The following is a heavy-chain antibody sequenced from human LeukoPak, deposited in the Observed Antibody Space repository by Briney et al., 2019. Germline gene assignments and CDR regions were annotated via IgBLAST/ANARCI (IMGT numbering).Heavy chain of an antibody. D-gene: IGHD3-22*01. V-gene: IGHV3-7*01. CDR2: IKQDGSDK. CDR1: GITFGIYW. Sequence: AGGSLRLSCAASGITFGIYWMSWVRQAPGKGLEWVANIKQDGSDKYYVDSVKGRFTISRDNAKNSLYLQMNSLRAEDTAVYYCARACYYDSSGYCHDAFDSWGQGTMVTVSS. CDR3: ARACYYDSSGYCHDAFDS. J-gene: IGHJ3*02.